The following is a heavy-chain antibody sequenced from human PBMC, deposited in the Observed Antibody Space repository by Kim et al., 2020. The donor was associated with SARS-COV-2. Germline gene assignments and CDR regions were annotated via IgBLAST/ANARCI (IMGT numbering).Heavy chain of an antibody. CDR3: AKAVWDYSGMDV. CDR2: ISPDGSST. Sequence: GGSRRLSCAASGFSFSCCAMTWVRQAPGKGPEWVSSISPDGSSTHYADAVKGRCTISRDDSKNTLYLRLNSLRAEDTALYYCAKAVWDYSGMDVWGQGTTVSVSS. CDR1: GFSFSCCA. J-gene: IGHJ6*02. V-gene: IGHV3-23*01. D-gene: IGHD1-26*01.